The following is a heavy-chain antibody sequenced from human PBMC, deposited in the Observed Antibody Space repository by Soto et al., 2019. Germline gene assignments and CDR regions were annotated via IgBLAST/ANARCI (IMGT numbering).Heavy chain of an antibody. CDR2: ISSSSSTI. CDR1: GFTFSSYS. D-gene: IGHD1-26*01. J-gene: IGHJ4*02. V-gene: IGHV3-48*01. CDR3: ARDLELRGFDY. Sequence: ESGGGLVQPGGSLRLSCAASGFTFSSYSMNWVRQAPGKGLEWVSYISSSSSTIYYADSVKGRFTISRDNAKNSLYLQMNSLRAEDTAVYYCARDLELRGFDYWGQGTLVTVSS.